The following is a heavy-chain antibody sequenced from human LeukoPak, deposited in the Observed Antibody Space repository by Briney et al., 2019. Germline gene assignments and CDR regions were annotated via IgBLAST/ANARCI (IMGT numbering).Heavy chain of an antibody. D-gene: IGHD1-26*01. CDR2: FSGSGGGT. V-gene: IGHV3-23*01. CDR1: GFTFSSYA. CDR3: ARAGSIRFDY. Sequence: GGSLRLSCAASGFTFSSYAMSWVRQAPGKGLEWLSGFSGSGGGTYYADSVKGRFTISRDNSKNTLYLQMNKPRAEDTAVYYCARAGSIRFDYWGQGTLVTVSS. J-gene: IGHJ4*02.